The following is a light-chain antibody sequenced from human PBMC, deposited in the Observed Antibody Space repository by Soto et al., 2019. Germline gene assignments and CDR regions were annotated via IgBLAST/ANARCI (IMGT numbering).Light chain of an antibody. CDR1: SSDVGGYNH. J-gene: IGLJ1*01. Sequence: QSVLTQPASVSGSPGQSITISCTGTSSDVGGYNHVSWYQKHPDKAPKLMIYEVRDRPSGVSNRFSGSKSGNTASLTISGLQAEDEADYYCSSYTISSTYVFGTGTKVTVL. V-gene: IGLV2-14*01. CDR2: EVR. CDR3: SSYTISSTYV.